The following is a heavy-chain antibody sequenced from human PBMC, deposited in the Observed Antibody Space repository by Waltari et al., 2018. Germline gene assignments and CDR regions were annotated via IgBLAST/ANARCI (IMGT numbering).Heavy chain of an antibody. CDR2: MNSDGSST. CDR3: ARGPPYSSGCPDL. D-gene: IGHD6-19*01. CDR1: GFTFSSYW. J-gene: IGHJ2*01. V-gene: IGHV3-74*01. Sequence: EVQLVESGGGLVQPGGSLRLSCAASGFTFSSYWMHWFRQAPGKGLVGVSRMNSDGSSTSYADSVKGRFTISRDNAKNTLYLQMNSLRAEDTAVYYCARGPPYSSGCPDLWGRGTLVTVSS.